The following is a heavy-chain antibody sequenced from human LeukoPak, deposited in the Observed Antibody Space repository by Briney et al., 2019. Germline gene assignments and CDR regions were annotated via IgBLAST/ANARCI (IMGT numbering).Heavy chain of an antibody. J-gene: IGHJ4*02. Sequence: ASVTVSCKASGYTFTSYYMHWVRQAPGQGLEWMGIINPSGGRTTYAQKFQDRVTMTRDTSTSTVYMELSSLRSEDTAVYYCARGMATQGDFDYWGQGTLLTVSS. CDR1: GYTFTSYY. V-gene: IGHV1-46*01. D-gene: IGHD5-12*01. CDR2: INPSGGRT. CDR3: ARGMATQGDFDY.